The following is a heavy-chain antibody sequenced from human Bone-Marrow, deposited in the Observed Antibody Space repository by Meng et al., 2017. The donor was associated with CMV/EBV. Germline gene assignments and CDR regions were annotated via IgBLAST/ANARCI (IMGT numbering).Heavy chain of an antibody. CDR3: AKDLGVGWVSVTPAD. Sequence: GESLKISCAASGFTFSSYEMNWVRQAPGKGLDWVAFIRYEGTTTYYADSVKGRFTISRDNSNNTLYLQMNRLQPEDTAVYYCAKDLGVGWVSVTPADWGPGSLVHGAS. D-gene: IGHD3-16*01. CDR1: GFTFSSYE. V-gene: IGHV3-30*02. J-gene: IGHJ4*02. CDR2: IRYEGTTT.